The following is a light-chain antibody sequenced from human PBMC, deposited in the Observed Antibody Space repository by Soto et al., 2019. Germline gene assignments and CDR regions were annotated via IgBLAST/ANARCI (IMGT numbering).Light chain of an antibody. CDR2: AAS. CDR1: QGVSYW. CDR3: QQYNSYPLT. Sequence: DIQMTQSPSSLSASVGDRVTITCRASQGVSYWLAWYQQKPGKAPKPLIYAASNLQSGVPLRFSGSGSGTDFTLTISSLQPEDFETYYCQQYNSYPLTFGGGTKVDI. V-gene: IGKV1D-16*01. J-gene: IGKJ4*01.